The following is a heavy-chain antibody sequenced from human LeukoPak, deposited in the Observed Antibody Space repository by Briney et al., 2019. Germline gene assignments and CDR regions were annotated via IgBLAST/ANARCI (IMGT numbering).Heavy chain of an antibody. V-gene: IGHV1-69*04. CDR2: IIPILGIA. J-gene: IGHJ4*02. CDR1: GGTFSSYA. D-gene: IGHD3-22*01. CDR3: ARDVTYYYDSSGYYYFDY. Sequence: GTSVKVSCKASGGTFSSYAISWVRQAPGQGLEWMGRIIPILGIANYAQKFQGRVTITADKSTSTAYMELSSLRSEDTAVYYCARDVTYYYDSSGYYYFDYWGQGTLVTVSS.